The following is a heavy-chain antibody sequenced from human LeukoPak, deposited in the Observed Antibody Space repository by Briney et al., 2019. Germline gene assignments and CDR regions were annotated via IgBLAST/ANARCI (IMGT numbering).Heavy chain of an antibody. D-gene: IGHD6-13*01. J-gene: IGHJ6*02. Sequence: SETLSLTCTVSGGSISSGGYYWSWIRQHPGKGLDWIGYIYYSGSTYYNPSLKSRVTISVDTSKNQFSLKLSSVTAADTAVYYCASHIAAAGTDYGMDVWGQGTTVTVSS. CDR3: ASHIAAAGTDYGMDV. V-gene: IGHV4-31*03. CDR2: IYYSGST. CDR1: GGSISSGGYY.